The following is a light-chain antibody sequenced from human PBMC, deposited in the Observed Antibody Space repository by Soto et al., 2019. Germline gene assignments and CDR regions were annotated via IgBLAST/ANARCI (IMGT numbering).Light chain of an antibody. J-gene: IGLJ3*02. CDR1: NSDVGGYNF. V-gene: IGLV2-11*01. CDR2: AVS. Sequence: SALTQPRSVSGSPGQSVTISCTGTNSDVGGYNFVSWYQQLPGKAPKLMISAVSQRPSGVPDRFSGSKSGNTASLTISGLQADDEADYFYCSYTASDIWVFGGGTKVTVL. CDR3: CSYTASDIWV.